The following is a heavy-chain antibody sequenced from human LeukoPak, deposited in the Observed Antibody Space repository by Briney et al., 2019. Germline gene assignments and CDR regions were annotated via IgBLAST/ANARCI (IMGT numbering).Heavy chain of an antibody. CDR1: GPTFSSHW. D-gene: IGHD3-16*02. V-gene: IGHV4-4*02. CDR3: ARVGYDYVWGSYLFDY. J-gene: IGHJ4*02. Sequence: GSLRLSCAASGPTFSSHWMHWVRQPPGKGLEWIGEIYHSGSTNYNPSLKSRVTISVDKSKNQFSLKLSSVTAADTAVYYCARVGYDYVWGSYLFDYWGQGTLVTVSS. CDR2: IYHSGST.